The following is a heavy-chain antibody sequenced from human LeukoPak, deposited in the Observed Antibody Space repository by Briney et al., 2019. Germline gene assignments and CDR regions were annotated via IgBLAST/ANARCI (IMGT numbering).Heavy chain of an antibody. V-gene: IGHV1-69*13. CDR1: GGTFSSYA. CDR3: ARGPTSGYYYYMGV. D-gene: IGHD3-10*01. Sequence: ASVKVSCKASGGTFSSYAISWVRQAPGQGLEWMGGIIPIFGTANYAQKFQGRVTITADESTSTAYMELSSLRSEDTAVYYCARGPTSGYYYYMGVWGKGTTVTVSS. CDR2: IIPIFGTA. J-gene: IGHJ6*03.